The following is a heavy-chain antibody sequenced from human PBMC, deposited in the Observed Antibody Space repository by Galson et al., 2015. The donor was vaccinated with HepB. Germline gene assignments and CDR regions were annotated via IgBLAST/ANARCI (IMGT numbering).Heavy chain of an antibody. CDR3: ARGDCSGGSCYWSYLDAKQYFDY. D-gene: IGHD2-15*01. CDR2: IYPGDSDT. CDR1: GYSFTSYW. Sequence: QSGAEVTKPGESLKISCKGSGYSFTSYWIGWVRQMPGKGLEWMGIIYPGDSDTRYSPSFQGQVTISADKSISTAYLQWSSLKASDTAMYYCARGDCSGGSCYWSYLDAKQYFDYWGQGSLVTLSS. J-gene: IGHJ4*02. V-gene: IGHV5-51*01.